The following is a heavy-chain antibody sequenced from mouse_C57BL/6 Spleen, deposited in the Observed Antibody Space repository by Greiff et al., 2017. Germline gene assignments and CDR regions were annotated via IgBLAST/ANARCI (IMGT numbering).Heavy chain of an antibody. V-gene: IGHV5-6*01. CDR1: GFTFSSYG. J-gene: IGHJ4*01. CDR3: ARQRGSYYAMDY. CDR2: ISSGGSYT. Sequence: EVKLVESGGDLVKPGGSLKLSCAASGFTFSSYGMSWVRQTPDKRLEWVATISSGGSYTYYPDSVKGRFTISRDNAKNTLYLQMSSLKSEDTDMYYCARQRGSYYAMDYWGQGTSVTVSS.